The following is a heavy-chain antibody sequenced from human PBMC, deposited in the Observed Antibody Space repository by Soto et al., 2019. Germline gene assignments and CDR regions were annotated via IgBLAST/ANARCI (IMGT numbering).Heavy chain of an antibody. V-gene: IGHV3-53*04. J-gene: IGHJ4*02. D-gene: IGHD2-15*01. CDR1: GFTVSSNY. CDR2: IYSGGST. Sequence: GGSLRLSCAASGFTVSSNYMSWVRQAPGKGLEWVSVIYSGGSTYYADSVKGRFTISRHNSKNMLYLQMNSLRAEDTAVYYCARALYCSGGSCYPGVFDYWGQGTLVTVSS. CDR3: ARALYCSGGSCYPGVFDY.